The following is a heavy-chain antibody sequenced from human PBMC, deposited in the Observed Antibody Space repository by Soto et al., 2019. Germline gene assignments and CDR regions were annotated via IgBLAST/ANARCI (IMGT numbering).Heavy chain of an antibody. CDR2: ISNDGSNK. J-gene: IGHJ6*02. CDR3: ARDTARAMVRIYYGMDV. V-gene: IGHV3-30-3*01. CDR1: GFTFSSYT. D-gene: IGHD3-10*01. Sequence: GGSLRLSCAASGFTFSSYTMHWVRQAPGKGLEWEAGISNDGSNKDYADSVKGRFTISRDNSKNTLYLQMNSLRAEDTAVYYCARDTARAMVRIYYGMDVWGQGTTVTVSS.